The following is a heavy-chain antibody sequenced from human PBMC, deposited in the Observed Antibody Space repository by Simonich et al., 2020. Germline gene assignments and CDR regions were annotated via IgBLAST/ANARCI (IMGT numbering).Heavy chain of an antibody. Sequence: QVQLVQSGAEVKKPGASVKVSCKASGYTFTSYGISWVRQAPGQGLEWMGWISPYKCNTNNGQKPQGRVNMNPDTTKSPGYMEVRSLRSDDTAVYYCARSTTGTTAFDIWGQGTMVTVSS. D-gene: IGHD1-1*01. CDR1: GYTFTSYG. CDR2: ISPYKCNT. CDR3: ARSTTGTTAFDI. J-gene: IGHJ3*02. V-gene: IGHV1-18*01.